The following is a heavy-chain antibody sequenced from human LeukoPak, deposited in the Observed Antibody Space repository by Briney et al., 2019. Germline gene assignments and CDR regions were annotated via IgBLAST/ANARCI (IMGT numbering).Heavy chain of an antibody. D-gene: IGHD6-13*01. Sequence: SETLSLTCAVSGGSISSGGYSWSWIRQPPGKGLEWIGYIYHSGSTYYNPSLKSRVTISVDTSKKQFSLKLSSVTAADTAVYYCARAGGDSSSWYEPFDYWGQGTLVTVSS. J-gene: IGHJ4*02. CDR1: GGSISSGGYS. CDR2: IYHSGST. CDR3: ARAGGDSSSWYEPFDY. V-gene: IGHV4-30-2*01.